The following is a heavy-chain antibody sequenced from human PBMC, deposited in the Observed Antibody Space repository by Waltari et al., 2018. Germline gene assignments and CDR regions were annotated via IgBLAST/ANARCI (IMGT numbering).Heavy chain of an antibody. Sequence: QVQLVQSGAEVKKPGSSVKVSCKASGATFSIYPITWVRQAPGQGLEWMGRIVPMHGVTDYAQKFQGRVTITADTSTSTAYMEVTSLTSEDTAVYYCARDRAYYNWFDPWGQGTLVIVSS. V-gene: IGHV1-69*04. CDR2: IVPMHGVT. CDR1: GATFSIYP. D-gene: IGHD1-26*01. CDR3: ARDRAYYNWFDP. J-gene: IGHJ5*02.